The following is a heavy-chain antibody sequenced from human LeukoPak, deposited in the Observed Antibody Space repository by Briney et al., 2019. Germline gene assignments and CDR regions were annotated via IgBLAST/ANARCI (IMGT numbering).Heavy chain of an antibody. CDR3: ATLGILEWSERVDY. CDR2: INPNSGGT. J-gene: IGHJ4*02. CDR1: GYTFTGYY. D-gene: IGHD3-3*01. V-gene: IGHV1-2*02. Sequence: ASVKVSCKASGYTFTGYYMHWVRQAPGQGLEWMGWINPNSGGTNYAQKFQGRVTMTRDTSISTAYMELSRLRSDDTAVYYCATLGILEWSERVDYWGQGTLVTVSS.